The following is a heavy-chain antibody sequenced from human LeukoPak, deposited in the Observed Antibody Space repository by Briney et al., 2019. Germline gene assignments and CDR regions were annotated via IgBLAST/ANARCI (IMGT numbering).Heavy chain of an antibody. J-gene: IGHJ5*02. V-gene: IGHV1-18*01. CDR3: AGALGLLRYFDWLSH. Sequence: ASVKVSCKASGYTFTSYGISWVRQAPGQGLEWMGWISAYNGNTNYAQKLQGRVTMTRNTSISTAYMELSSLRSEDTAVYYCAGALGLLRYFDWLSHWGQGTLVTVSS. CDR2: ISAYNGNT. CDR1: GYTFTSYG. D-gene: IGHD3-9*01.